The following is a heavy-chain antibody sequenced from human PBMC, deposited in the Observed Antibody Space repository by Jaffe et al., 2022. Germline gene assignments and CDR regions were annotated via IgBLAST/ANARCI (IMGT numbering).Heavy chain of an antibody. Sequence: QVQLVQSGAEVKKPGSSVKVSCKASGGTFSSYAISWVRQAPGQGLEWMGGIIPIFGTANYAQKFQGRVTITADESTSTAYMELSSLRSEDTAVYYCARPFGRYSSSSWAAFDYWGQGTLVTVSS. CDR1: GGTFSSYA. V-gene: IGHV1-69*01. CDR3: ARPFGRYSSSSWAAFDY. CDR2: IIPIFGTA. J-gene: IGHJ4*02. D-gene: IGHD6-6*01.